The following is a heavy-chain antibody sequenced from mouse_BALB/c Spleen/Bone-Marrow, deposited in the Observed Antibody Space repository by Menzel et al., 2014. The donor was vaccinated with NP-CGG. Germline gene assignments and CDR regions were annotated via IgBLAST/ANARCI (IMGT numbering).Heavy chain of an antibody. V-gene: IGHV7-3*02. CDR1: GFTFTDYY. Sequence: EVQGVESGGGLVQPGGSLRLSCATSGFTFTDYYMSWVRQPPGKALEWLGFIRNKANGYTTEYSASVKGRFTISRDNSQSIPYLQMNTLRAEDSATYYCARDEKVRIYWYFDVWGAGTTVTVSS. CDR2: IRNKANGYTT. J-gene: IGHJ1*01. D-gene: IGHD2-14*01. CDR3: ARDEKVRIYWYFDV.